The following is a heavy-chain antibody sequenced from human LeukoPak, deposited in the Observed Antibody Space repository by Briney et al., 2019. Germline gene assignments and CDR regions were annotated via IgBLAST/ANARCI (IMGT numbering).Heavy chain of an antibody. D-gene: IGHD6-19*01. CDR2: IKQDGREK. J-gene: IGHJ6*02. Sequence: GGSLRLSCAASGFTFSRYWMSWVRQAPGKGLEWVANIKQDGREKYYVDSVKGWLTISRDNAKHSLYLQMNHLSAEEPAVYSCARGESGGIGVAPYYYYGMDVWGQGATVTVSS. CDR1: GFTFSRYW. CDR3: ARGESGGIGVAPYYYYGMDV. V-gene: IGHV3-7*03.